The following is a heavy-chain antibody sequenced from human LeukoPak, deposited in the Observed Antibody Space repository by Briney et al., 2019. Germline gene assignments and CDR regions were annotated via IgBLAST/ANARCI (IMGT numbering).Heavy chain of an antibody. J-gene: IGHJ5*02. CDR1: GGSISSSNW. Sequence: SETLSLTCAVSGGSISSSNWWSWVRQPPGKGLEWIGEIYHSGSTNYNPSLKSRVTISVDQPKNPFSLKPSSVTAADTAVYYCARGRLRYFDWLLLSWFDPWGQGTLVTVSS. D-gene: IGHD3-9*01. V-gene: IGHV4-4*02. CDR3: ARGRLRYFDWLLLSWFDP. CDR2: IYHSGST.